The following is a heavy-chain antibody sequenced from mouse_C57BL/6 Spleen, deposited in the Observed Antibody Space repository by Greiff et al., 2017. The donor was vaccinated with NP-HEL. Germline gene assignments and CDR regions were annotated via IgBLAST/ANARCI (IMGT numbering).Heavy chain of an antibody. CDR3: AREEGDCGFAY. D-gene: IGHD2-13*01. CDR1: GYSITSGYD. CDR2: ISYSGST. V-gene: IGHV3-1*01. Sequence: VQLKESGPGMVKPSQSLSLTCTVTGYSITSGYDWHWIRHFPGNKLEWMGYISYSGSTNYNPSLKSRISITHDTSKNHFFLKLNSVTTEDTATYYCAREEGDCGFAYWGQGTLVTVSA. J-gene: IGHJ3*01.